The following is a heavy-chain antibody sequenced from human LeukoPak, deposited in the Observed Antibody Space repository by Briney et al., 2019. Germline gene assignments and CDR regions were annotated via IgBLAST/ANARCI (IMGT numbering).Heavy chain of an antibody. V-gene: IGHV3-21*01. D-gene: IGHD6-13*01. CDR2: ISSSSSYI. CDR3: ARVTAAGCDY. Sequence: GGSLRLSCAASGFTFSSYSMNWVRQAPGKGLEWVLSISSSSSYIYYADSVKGRFTISRDNAKNSLYLQVNSLRAEDTAVYYCARVTAAGCDYWGQGTLVTVSS. CDR1: GFTFSSYS. J-gene: IGHJ4*02.